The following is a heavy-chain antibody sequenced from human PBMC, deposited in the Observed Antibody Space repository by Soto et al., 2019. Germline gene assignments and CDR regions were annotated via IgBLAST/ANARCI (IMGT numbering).Heavy chain of an antibody. Sequence: ASVKVSCKASGYSLSAYYMHWVRQAPGQGLEWMGWINPKSGATDYAQRFQGRVTMTSDTSITTAYMELSWLTSDDTAVYYCARDGQFGDYGYYFDFWGQGTMVTVSS. D-gene: IGHD4-17*01. V-gene: IGHV1-2*02. CDR1: GYSLSAYY. J-gene: IGHJ4*02. CDR3: ARDGQFGDYGYYFDF. CDR2: INPKSGAT.